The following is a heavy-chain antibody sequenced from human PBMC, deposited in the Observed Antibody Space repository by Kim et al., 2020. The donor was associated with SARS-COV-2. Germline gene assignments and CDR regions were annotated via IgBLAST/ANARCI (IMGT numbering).Heavy chain of an antibody. Sequence: SETLSLTCTVSGGSISSSSYYWGWIRQPPGKGLEWIGSIYYSGSTYYNPSLKSRVTISVDTSKNQFSLKLSSVTAADTAVYYCARHNLPGGEPQPFDYWGQGTLVTVSS. V-gene: IGHV4-39*01. D-gene: IGHD3-16*01. CDR1: GGSISSSSYY. J-gene: IGHJ4*02. CDR2: IYYSGST. CDR3: ARHNLPGGEPQPFDY.